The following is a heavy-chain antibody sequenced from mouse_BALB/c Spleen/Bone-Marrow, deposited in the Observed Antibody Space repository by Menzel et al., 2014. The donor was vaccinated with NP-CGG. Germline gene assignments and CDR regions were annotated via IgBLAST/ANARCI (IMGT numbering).Heavy chain of an antibody. CDR2: FHPFNDDT. D-gene: IGHD3-3*01. CDR3: ARKGPRNAMDY. CDR1: GYTFTTYP. Sequence: VQLQQSGAEVVKPGASVKMSCKALGYTFTTYPIEWMKQNHGKSLEWIGNFHPFNDDTKYNEKFKDKAKLTVEKSSSTVYLEVRRLTSDDSAIYYCARKGPRNAMDYWGQGTSVTVSS. V-gene: IGHV1-47*01. J-gene: IGHJ4*01.